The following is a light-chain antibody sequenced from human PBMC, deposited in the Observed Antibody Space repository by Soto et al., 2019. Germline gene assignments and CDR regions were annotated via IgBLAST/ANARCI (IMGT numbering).Light chain of an antibody. CDR1: QGINNY. CDR2: AAS. Sequence: DIQLTQSPSFLSASVGDRVTITCRASQGINNYLAWYQQKPGKAPKLLVFAASTLQSGVPSRFTGSGTGTEINPTISSLQPEDCATYYCQQLKSYPATFGGGTKMEIK. V-gene: IGKV1-9*01. J-gene: IGKJ4*01. CDR3: QQLKSYPAT.